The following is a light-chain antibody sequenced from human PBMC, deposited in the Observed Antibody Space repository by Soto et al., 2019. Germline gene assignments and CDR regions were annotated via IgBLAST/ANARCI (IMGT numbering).Light chain of an antibody. V-gene: IGLV1-40*01. CDR1: SSNIGAGYD. CDR3: HSYDSSLSGSV. Sequence: QSVLTQPPSVSGAPGQRVSISCIGSSSNIGAGYDVHWYQQLPGTAPKLLIYGNSNRPSGVPDRFSGSKSGTSASLAITGLQAEDEADYYGHSYDSSLSGSVFGGGTKLTVL. CDR2: GNS. J-gene: IGLJ2*01.